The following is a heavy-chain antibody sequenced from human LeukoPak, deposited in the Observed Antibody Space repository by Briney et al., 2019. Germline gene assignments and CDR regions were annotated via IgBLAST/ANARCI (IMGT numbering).Heavy chain of an antibody. Sequence: ASVKVSCKVSGYTLTELSMHWVRQAPGKGLEWMGGFDPEDGETIYAQKFQGRVTMTEDTSTDTAYMELSSLRSEDTAVYYCATVGYSSGPGAFDIWGRGTMVTVSS. CDR2: FDPEDGET. V-gene: IGHV1-24*01. CDR3: ATVGYSSGPGAFDI. J-gene: IGHJ3*02. D-gene: IGHD6-19*01. CDR1: GYTLTELS.